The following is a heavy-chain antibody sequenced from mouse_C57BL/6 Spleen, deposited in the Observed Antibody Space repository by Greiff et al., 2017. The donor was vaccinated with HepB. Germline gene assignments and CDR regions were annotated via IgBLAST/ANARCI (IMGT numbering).Heavy chain of an antibody. CDR3: ARGAIYYDYDGGFAY. J-gene: IGHJ3*01. CDR2: INPSTGGT. D-gene: IGHD2-4*01. Sequence: VQLKQSGPELVKPGASVKISCKSSGYSFTGYYMNWVKQSPEKSLEWIGEINPSTGGTTYNQKFKAKATLTVDKSSSTAYMQLKSLTSEDSAVYYCARGAIYYDYDGGFAYWGQGTLVTVSA. CDR1: GYSFTGYY. V-gene: IGHV1-42*01.